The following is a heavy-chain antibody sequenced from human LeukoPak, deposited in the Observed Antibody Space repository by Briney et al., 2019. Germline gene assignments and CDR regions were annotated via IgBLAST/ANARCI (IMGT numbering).Heavy chain of an antibody. D-gene: IGHD3-16*02. CDR2: INPSGGST. Sequence: GASVKVSCKASGYTFTSYYMHWVRQAPGQGLEWMGIINPSGGSTSYAQKFQGRVTMTRDTSTSTAYMELRSLRSDDTAVYHCATRRDPATEVLRLGELSQGWGQGTLVTVSS. CDR1: GYTFTSYY. J-gene: IGHJ4*02. CDR3: ATRRDPATEVLRLGELSQG. V-gene: IGHV1-46*01.